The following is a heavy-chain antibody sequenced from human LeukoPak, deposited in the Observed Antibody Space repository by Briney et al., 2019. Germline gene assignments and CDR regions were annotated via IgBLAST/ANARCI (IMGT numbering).Heavy chain of an antibody. CDR1: GYTFTSYY. J-gene: IGHJ6*02. V-gene: IGHV1-46*01. CDR2: INPSSGAT. D-gene: IGHD1-26*01. CDR3: ARATNFYYYYGMDV. Sequence: ASVKVSCKTSGYTFTSYYIHWVRQAPGQGLEWMGIINPSSGATNYAQKFQGRVTMTRDTSTSTVYMELSSQRSEDTAVYYCARATNFYYYYGMDVWGQGTTVTVSS.